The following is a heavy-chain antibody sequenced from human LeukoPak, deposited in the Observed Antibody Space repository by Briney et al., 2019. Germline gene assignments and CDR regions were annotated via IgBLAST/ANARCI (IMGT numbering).Heavy chain of an antibody. V-gene: IGHV1-69*01. CDR2: IIPIFGTA. J-gene: IGHJ6*02. CDR3: ARGDGSGYEVYYYYGMDV. CDR1: GGTFSSYA. D-gene: IGHD5-12*01. Sequence: EASVNVSCKASGGTFSSYAISWVRQAPGQGLEWMGGIIPIFGTANYAQKFQGRVTITADESTSTAYMELSSLRSEDTAVYYCARGDGSGYEVYYYYGMDVWGQGTTVTVSS.